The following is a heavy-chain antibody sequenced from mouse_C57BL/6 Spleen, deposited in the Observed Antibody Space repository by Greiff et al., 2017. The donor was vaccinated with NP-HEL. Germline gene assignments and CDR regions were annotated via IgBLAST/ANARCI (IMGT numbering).Heavy chain of an antibody. CDR1: GYTFTSYW. CDR3: ASGVYGSSSPWYFDV. CDR2: IHPNSGST. V-gene: IGHV1-64*01. J-gene: IGHJ1*03. D-gene: IGHD1-1*01. Sequence: QVQLQQPGAELVKPGASVKLSCKASGYTFTSYWMHWVKQRPGQGLEWIGMIHPNSGSTNYNEKFKSKATLTVDKSSSTAYMQLSSLTSEDSAVYYCASGVYGSSSPWYFDVWGTGTTVTVSS.